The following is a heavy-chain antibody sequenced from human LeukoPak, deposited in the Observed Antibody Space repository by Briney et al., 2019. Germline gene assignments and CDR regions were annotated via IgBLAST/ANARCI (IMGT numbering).Heavy chain of an antibody. CDR2: IYYTGST. CDR1: RGSITSNY. CDR3: ARGTNGYSGYVFDY. Sequence: SETLSLTYTVSRGSITSNYWSWIRQPPGKGLEWIGYIYYTGSTNYNPSLKSRVTISVDTSKTQFSLKLSSVAAADTAIYYCARGTNGYSGYVFDYWGQGTLVTVSS. V-gene: IGHV4-59*01. D-gene: IGHD5-12*01. J-gene: IGHJ4*02.